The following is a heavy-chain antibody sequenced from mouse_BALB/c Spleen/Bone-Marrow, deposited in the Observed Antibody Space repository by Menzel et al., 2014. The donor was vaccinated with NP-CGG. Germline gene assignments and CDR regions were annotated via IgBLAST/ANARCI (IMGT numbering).Heavy chain of an antibody. CDR1: GYTFTSYW. CDR3: TRSYGSSYEYYFDY. Sequence: QVQLQQSGAELVRPGASVKLSCKASGYTFTSYWINWVKQRPGQGLEWIGNIYPSDSYTNYNQKFKDKATLTVDKSSSTAYMQLSSPTSEDSAVYYCTRSYGSSYEYYFDYRGQGTTLTVSS. D-gene: IGHD1-1*01. CDR2: IYPSDSYT. J-gene: IGHJ2*01. V-gene: IGHV1-69*02.